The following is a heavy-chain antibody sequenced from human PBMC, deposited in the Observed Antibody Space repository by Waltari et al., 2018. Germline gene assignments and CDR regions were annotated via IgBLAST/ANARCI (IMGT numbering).Heavy chain of an antibody. Sequence: EVQLVQSGAEVKKPGESLKISCKGSGYSFTSYWIGWARPMPGKGLEWMGIIYPGDSDTRYSPSFQGQVTISADKSISTAYLQWSSLKASDTAMYYCARGYDILTGTEAFDIWGQGTMVTVSS. CDR3: ARGYDILTGTEAFDI. J-gene: IGHJ3*02. V-gene: IGHV5-51*03. CDR1: GYSFTSYW. CDR2: IYPGDSDT. D-gene: IGHD3-9*01.